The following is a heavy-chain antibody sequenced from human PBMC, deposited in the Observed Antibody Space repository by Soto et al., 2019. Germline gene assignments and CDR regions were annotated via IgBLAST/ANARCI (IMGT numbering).Heavy chain of an antibody. Sequence: QVQLVQSGADVKKPGSSVKVSCKTSGGPFNNHAINWVRQAPGQGLEWVGLVIPTLATADYAQKFQGRVTMTADEVTNTAYMELSSLRSDDTGVYYCASDYGEIDAFDIWGQGTLVTVSS. J-gene: IGHJ3*02. V-gene: IGHV1-69*01. CDR1: GGPFNNHA. CDR2: VIPTLATA. D-gene: IGHD4-17*01. CDR3: ASDYGEIDAFDI.